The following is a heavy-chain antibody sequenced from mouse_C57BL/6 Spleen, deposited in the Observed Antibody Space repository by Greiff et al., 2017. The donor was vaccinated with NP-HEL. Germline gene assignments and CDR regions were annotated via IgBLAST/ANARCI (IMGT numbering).Heavy chain of an antibody. Sequence: EVMLVESGGDLVKPGGSLKLSCAASGFTFSSYGMSWVRQTPDKRLEWVATISSGGSYTYYPDSVKGRFTISRDNAKNTLYLQMSSLKSEDTAMYYCARDSNSRFAYWGQGTLVTVSA. CDR2: ISSGGSYT. D-gene: IGHD2-5*01. J-gene: IGHJ3*01. CDR1: GFTFSSYG. CDR3: ARDSNSRFAY. V-gene: IGHV5-6*01.